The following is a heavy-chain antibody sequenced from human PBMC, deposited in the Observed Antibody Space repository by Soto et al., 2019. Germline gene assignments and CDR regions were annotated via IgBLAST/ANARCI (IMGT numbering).Heavy chain of an antibody. CDR2: IYYSGST. D-gene: IGHD4-17*01. J-gene: IGHJ4*02. CDR1: GGSISSYY. Sequence: SETLSLTCTVSGGSISSYYWSWIRQPPGKGLEWIGYIYYSGSTNYNPSLKSRVTISVDTSKNQFSLKLSSVTAADTAVYYCARHSGHGEITIDYWGQGTLVTVSS. V-gene: IGHV4-59*08. CDR3: ARHSGHGEITIDY.